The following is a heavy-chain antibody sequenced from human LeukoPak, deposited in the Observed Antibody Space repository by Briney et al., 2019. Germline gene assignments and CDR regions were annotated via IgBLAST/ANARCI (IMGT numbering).Heavy chain of an antibody. D-gene: IGHD3-10*01. Sequence: PSETLSLTCAVYGGSFSGYYWSWIRQPPGKGLEWIGEINHSGSTNYNPSLKSRVTISVDTSKNQFSLKLSSVTAADTAVYYCARGNRHYGSGSYYNHNWFDPWGQGTLVTASS. CDR1: GGSFSGYY. CDR2: INHSGST. V-gene: IGHV4-34*01. J-gene: IGHJ5*02. CDR3: ARGNRHYGSGSYYNHNWFDP.